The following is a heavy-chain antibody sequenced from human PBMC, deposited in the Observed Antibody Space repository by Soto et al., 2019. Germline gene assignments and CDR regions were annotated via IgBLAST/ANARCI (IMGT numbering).Heavy chain of an antibody. CDR1: GFTFRGYA. D-gene: IGHD4-4*01. Sequence: QVQLVESGGGVVQPGRSLRLSCAASGFTFRGYALHWVRQAPGKGLEWVAFIAHDGSSKYYADSVKVRFTISRDNSNNTLYLQMNILRAEDTAVSHCARDLGGRITVTSTALDFYYYGMDVWGQGTTVTVSS. CDR2: IAHDGSSK. J-gene: IGHJ6*02. CDR3: ARDLGGRITVTSTALDFYYYGMDV. V-gene: IGHV3-30*04.